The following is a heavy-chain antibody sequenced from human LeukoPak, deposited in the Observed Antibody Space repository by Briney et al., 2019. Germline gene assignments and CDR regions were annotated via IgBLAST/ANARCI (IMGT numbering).Heavy chain of an antibody. CDR1: GGSISSSRYY. D-gene: IGHD6-13*01. V-gene: IGHV4-39*01. J-gene: IGHJ4*02. Sequence: SETLCLTCIVSGGSISSSRYYWGWIRQPPGKGLEWIGSIYYSGSTYYNPSLKNRVTISVDTSKTQFSLKLTSVTAADTAVYYCARAGSWYYFDSWGQGTLVTVSS. CDR3: ARAGSWYYFDS. CDR2: IYYSGST.